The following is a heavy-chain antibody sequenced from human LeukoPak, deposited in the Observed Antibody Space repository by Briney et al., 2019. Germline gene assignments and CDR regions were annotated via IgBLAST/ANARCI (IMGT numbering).Heavy chain of an antibody. CDR3: ARESSDTAAIRASSYYYYMDV. CDR2: INPNSGGT. D-gene: IGHD2-2*01. CDR1: GYTFTGYY. J-gene: IGHJ6*03. V-gene: IGHV1-2*02. Sequence: ASVKVSCKASGYTFTGYYMHWVRQATGQGLEWMGWINPNSGGTNYAQKFQGRVTITTDESTSTAYMELSSLRSEDTAVYYCARESSDTAAIRASSYYYYMDVWGKGTTVTVSS.